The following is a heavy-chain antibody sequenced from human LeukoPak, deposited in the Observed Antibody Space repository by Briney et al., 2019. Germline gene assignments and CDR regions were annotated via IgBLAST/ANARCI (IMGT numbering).Heavy chain of an antibody. J-gene: IGHJ4*02. V-gene: IGHV1-18*01. CDR3: ARGSVGAILFDY. CDR2: ISAYNGNT. Sequence: ASVKVSCKASGYTFTSYGISWVRQAPGQGLEWMGWISAYNGNTNYAQKLQGRVTMTTDTSTSTVYMELSSLRSEDTAVYYCARGSVGAILFDYWGQGTLVTVSS. CDR1: GYTFTSYG. D-gene: IGHD2-2*02.